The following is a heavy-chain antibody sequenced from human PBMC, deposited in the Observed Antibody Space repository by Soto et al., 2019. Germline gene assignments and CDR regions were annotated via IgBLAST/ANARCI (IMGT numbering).Heavy chain of an antibody. V-gene: IGHV3-74*01. Sequence: HPGGSLRLSCAVSGSTFSNDWMHWVRQAPGKGLVWVSHINSDGSSTNYADFMKGRFTIARDNAKNTVYLQMNSLRAEDTAVYYCARDRSYSLDVWGQGTTVTVSS. CDR3: ARDRSYSLDV. J-gene: IGHJ6*02. CDR1: GSTFSNDW. CDR2: INSDGSST.